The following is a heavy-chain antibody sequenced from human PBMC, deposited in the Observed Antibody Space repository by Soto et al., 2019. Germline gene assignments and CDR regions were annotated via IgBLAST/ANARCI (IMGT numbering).Heavy chain of an antibody. Sequence: SETLSLTCAVYGGSFSGYYWSWIRQPPGKGLEWIGSIYYSGSTYYNPSLKSRVTIFVDTSKNQFSLKLSSVTAADTAVYYCARYTYQDYGWFDPWGQGTLVTVSS. CDR2: IYYSGST. CDR1: GGSFSGYY. V-gene: IGHV4-34*01. D-gene: IGHD4-17*01. CDR3: ARYTYQDYGWFDP. J-gene: IGHJ5*02.